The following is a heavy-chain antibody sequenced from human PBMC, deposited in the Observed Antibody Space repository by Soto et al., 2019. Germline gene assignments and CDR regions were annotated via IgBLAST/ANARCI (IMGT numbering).Heavy chain of an antibody. CDR3: AKHTFFSDSWYEDY. V-gene: IGHV3-23*01. Sequence: EVQLLESGGGLIQPGGSLRLSCAASGFSFSSCAMSWVRQAPGKGLEWVSVISGSGRSTDYADSVKGRFTMSRDNSKNMVFLQMNSLSAEDTAVYYCAKHTFFSDSWYEDYWGQGTLVTVSS. CDR1: GFSFSSCA. D-gene: IGHD6-13*01. J-gene: IGHJ4*02. CDR2: ISGSGRST.